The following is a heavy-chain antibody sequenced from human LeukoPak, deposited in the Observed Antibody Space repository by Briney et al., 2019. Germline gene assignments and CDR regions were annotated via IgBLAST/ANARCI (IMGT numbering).Heavy chain of an antibody. CDR3: ARTYYDFWSAFFDY. CDR2: ISSSSSYI. D-gene: IGHD3-3*01. J-gene: IGHJ4*02. V-gene: IGHV3-21*01. Sequence: PGGSLRLSCAASGFSFSSYAMSWVRQAPGKGLEWVSSISSSSSYIYYADSVKGRFTISRDNAKNSLYLQMNSLRAEDTAVYYCARTYYDFWSAFFDYWGQGTLVTVSS. CDR1: GFSFSSYA.